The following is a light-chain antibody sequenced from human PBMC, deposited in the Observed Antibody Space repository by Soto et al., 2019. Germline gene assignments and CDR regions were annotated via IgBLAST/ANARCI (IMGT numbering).Light chain of an antibody. V-gene: IGLV2-8*01. Sequence: QSALTQSPSASGSPGQSVTISCTGTSSDIGGYKSVSWYQQHPDKAPKVMIYDVSKRPSGVPDRFSGSKSGNTASLTVSALQAEDEADYYCSSYTDRNNLVFGTGTKLTVL. J-gene: IGLJ1*01. CDR2: DVS. CDR1: SSDIGGYKS. CDR3: SSYTDRNNLV.